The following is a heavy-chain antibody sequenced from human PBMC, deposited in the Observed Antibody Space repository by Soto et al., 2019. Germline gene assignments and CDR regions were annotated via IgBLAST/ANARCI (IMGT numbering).Heavy chain of an antibody. Sequence: GGSLRLSXAASGFTFSSYAMAWVRQPPGKGLEWVSFISGSGGSTYNADSVKGRFTISRDNSKNIVFLQMNSLRAEDTAVYYCAKDRLRDGSSRQGFDYWGQGTLVTVSS. J-gene: IGHJ4*02. V-gene: IGHV3-23*01. CDR1: GFTFSSYA. D-gene: IGHD6-6*01. CDR2: ISGSGGST. CDR3: AKDRLRDGSSRQGFDY.